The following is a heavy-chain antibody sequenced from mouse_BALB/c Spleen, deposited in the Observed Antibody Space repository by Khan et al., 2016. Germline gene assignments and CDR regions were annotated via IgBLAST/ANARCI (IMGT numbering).Heavy chain of an antibody. CDR2: IDPATGNT. V-gene: IGHV14-3*02. J-gene: IGHJ3*01. D-gene: IGHD2-4*01. CDR3: ARSPYDYEVGLAY. CDR1: GFNIKDTY. Sequence: VQLQQSGAELVKPGASVKLSCTASGFNIKDTYMHWVKQRPEQGLEWIGRIDPATGNTKYDPRFQGKATITADTSSNTAYLQLSSLTSEDTAVYYCARSPYDYEVGLAYWGQGTLVTGSA.